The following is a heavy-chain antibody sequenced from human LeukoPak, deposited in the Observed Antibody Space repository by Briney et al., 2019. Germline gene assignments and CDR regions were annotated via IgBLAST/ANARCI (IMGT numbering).Heavy chain of an antibody. CDR2: INHSGST. Sequence: SETLSLTCAVSGGSISSGGYYWSWIRQPPGKGLEWIGEINHSGSTNYNPSLKSRVTISVDTSKNQFSLKLSSVTAADTAVYYCARGQGIAFDYRGQGTLVTVSS. CDR1: GGSISSGGYY. D-gene: IGHD6-13*01. J-gene: IGHJ4*02. CDR3: ARGQGIAFDY. V-gene: IGHV4-34*01.